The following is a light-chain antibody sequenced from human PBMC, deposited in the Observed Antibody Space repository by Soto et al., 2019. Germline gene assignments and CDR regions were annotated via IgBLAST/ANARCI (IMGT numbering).Light chain of an antibody. CDR3: QQYNNLPCT. CDR2: DAS. CDR1: QSVRSY. Sequence: IGLTLSPGAVSLSQGERARLYCSASQSVRSYLAWYQQKPAQAPRLLIYDASTRATGIPARFSGSGSGTEFTLTISSLQSEDFAVYYCQQYNNLPCTFGQGTMVAIK. V-gene: IGKV3-15*01. J-gene: IGKJ1*01.